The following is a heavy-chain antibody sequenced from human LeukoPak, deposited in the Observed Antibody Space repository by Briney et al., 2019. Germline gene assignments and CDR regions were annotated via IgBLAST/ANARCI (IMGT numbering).Heavy chain of an antibody. Sequence: PSETLSLTCTVSGGSISSYYWSWIRQPPGKGLEWIGYIYYSGSTNYNPSLKSRVTISVDTSKNQSSLKLSSVTAADTAVYYCARVGGIAAAGRAGWFDPWGQGTLVTVSS. CDR1: GGSISSYY. CDR3: ARVGGIAAAGRAGWFDP. J-gene: IGHJ5*02. D-gene: IGHD6-13*01. V-gene: IGHV4-59*01. CDR2: IYYSGST.